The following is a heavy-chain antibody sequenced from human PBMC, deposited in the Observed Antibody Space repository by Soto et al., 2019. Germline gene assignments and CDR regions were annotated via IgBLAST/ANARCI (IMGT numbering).Heavy chain of an antibody. Sequence: PSETLSLTCAVYGGSFSGYYWSWIRQPPGKGLEWIGEINHSGSTNYNPSLKSRVTISVDKSKNQFSLKLSSVTAADTAVYYCARVYGTLDYWGQGTLVTVSS. D-gene: IGHD4-17*01. V-gene: IGHV4-34*01. CDR2: INHSGST. CDR1: GGSFSGYY. CDR3: ARVYGTLDY. J-gene: IGHJ4*02.